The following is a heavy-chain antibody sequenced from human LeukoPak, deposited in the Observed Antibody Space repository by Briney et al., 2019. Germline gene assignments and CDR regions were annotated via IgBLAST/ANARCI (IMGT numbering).Heavy chain of an antibody. CDR1: GFTFSDYW. CDR2: IWYDGSNK. Sequence: PGGSLRLSCAASGFTFSDYWMHWVRQAPGKGLEWVAVIWYDGSNKYYADSVKGRFTISRDNAKNSLYLQMNSLRAEDTAVYYCARRSDIVVVPAAIPLGGDFDYWGQGTLVTVSS. J-gene: IGHJ4*02. V-gene: IGHV3-33*08. CDR3: ARRSDIVVVPAAIPLGGDFDY. D-gene: IGHD2-2*01.